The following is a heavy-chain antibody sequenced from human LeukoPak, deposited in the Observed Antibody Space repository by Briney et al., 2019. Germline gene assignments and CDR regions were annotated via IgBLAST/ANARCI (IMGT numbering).Heavy chain of an antibody. CDR2: INPNSGGT. D-gene: IGHD3-10*01. CDR1: GYTFTSNY. CDR3: ARDWVTMVRGVIFDAFDI. Sequence: ASVKVSCKAFGYTFTSNYMHWVRQAPGQGLEWMGWINPNSGGTNYAQKFQGRVTITRNTSISTAYMELSSLRSEDTAVYYCARDWVTMVRGVIFDAFDIWGQGTMVTVSS. V-gene: IGHV1-2*02. J-gene: IGHJ3*02.